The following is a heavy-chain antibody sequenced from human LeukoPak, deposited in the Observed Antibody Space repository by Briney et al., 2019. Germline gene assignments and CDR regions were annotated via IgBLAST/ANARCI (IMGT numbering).Heavy chain of an antibody. Sequence: EASVKVSCKAFGYTFTDYHMHWVRQAPGQGLEWMGWINPNSGDTNYAQKFQGRVTMTRDTTISTAYMELTRLRSDDTAVFYGATLMAHLDYWGQGTLVTVSS. CDR1: GYTFTDYH. CDR3: ATLMAHLDY. CDR2: INPNSGDT. D-gene: IGHD2-8*01. J-gene: IGHJ4*02. V-gene: IGHV1-2*02.